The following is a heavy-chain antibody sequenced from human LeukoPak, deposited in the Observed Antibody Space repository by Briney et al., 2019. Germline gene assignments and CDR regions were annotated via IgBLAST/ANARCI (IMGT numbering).Heavy chain of an antibody. CDR1: GFTVSSNY. Sequence: GGSLRLSCAASGFTVSSNYMSWVRQTPGKGPEWVSVIYSDGSTYYAGSVKGRFTISRDNSKNTLYLQMNSLRAEDTAVYYCAKELTGTTTNFDYWGQGTLVTVSS. V-gene: IGHV3-53*01. J-gene: IGHJ4*02. CDR3: AKELTGTTTNFDY. CDR2: IYSDGST. D-gene: IGHD1-7*01.